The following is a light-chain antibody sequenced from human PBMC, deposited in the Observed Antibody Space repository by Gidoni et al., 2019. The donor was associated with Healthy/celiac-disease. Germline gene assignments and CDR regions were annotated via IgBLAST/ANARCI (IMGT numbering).Light chain of an antibody. CDR2: DVS. CDR1: SSDVGGYNY. V-gene: IGLV2-11*01. CDR3: CSYAGSGNVV. Sequence: QSALTQPRSVSGSPGQSVTISCTGTSSDVGGYNYVSWYQQHPGKAPKLIIYDVSKRPSGVPDRFSGSKSGNTASLTISGLQAEDEADYYCCSYAGSGNVVFGGGTKLTV. J-gene: IGLJ2*01.